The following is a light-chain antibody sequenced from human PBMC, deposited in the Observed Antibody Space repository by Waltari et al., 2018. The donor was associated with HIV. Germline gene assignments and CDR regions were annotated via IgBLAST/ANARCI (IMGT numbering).Light chain of an antibody. CDR2: KTS. J-gene: IGKJ2*03. CDR3: QQFNAYPYS. Sequence: DIRMTQSPSTLSGSVGDRVTITCRASQSVSYDVAWYQQKPGNPPKVLISKTSDVEHGVPSRFSGSGWGTEFTLTISGLQPDDFATYFCQQFNAYPYSFGQGT. V-gene: IGKV1-5*03. CDR1: QSVSYD.